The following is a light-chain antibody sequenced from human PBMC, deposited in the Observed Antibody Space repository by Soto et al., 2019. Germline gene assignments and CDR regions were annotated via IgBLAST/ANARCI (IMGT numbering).Light chain of an antibody. V-gene: IGKV3-15*01. J-gene: IGKJ4*01. CDR3: QQYNNWPPGIT. CDR1: QSVSSN. CDR2: GAS. Sequence: EIVMTQSPATLSVSPGERATLSCRASQSVSSNLAWYQQKPGQAPRLLIYGASTRATGIPARFSGSGSGTEFTLTISSLQSEDFAVYSCQQYNNWPPGITFGGGTKVEIK.